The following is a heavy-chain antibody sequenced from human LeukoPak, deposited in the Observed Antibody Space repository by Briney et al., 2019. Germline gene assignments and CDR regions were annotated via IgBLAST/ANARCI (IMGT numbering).Heavy chain of an antibody. CDR1: GYSINNYW. CDR2: IYPADSDI. J-gene: IGHJ5*02. CDR3: ARQEYCSGGSCYTWFDP. Sequence: PGESLKISCKGSGYSINNYWIGWVRQTPGKGLEWMGIIYPADSDIRYSPSFQGQVTISADKSISTAYLQWSSLKASDTAMYYCARQEYCSGGSCYTWFDPWGQGTLVIVSS. V-gene: IGHV5-51*01. D-gene: IGHD2-15*01.